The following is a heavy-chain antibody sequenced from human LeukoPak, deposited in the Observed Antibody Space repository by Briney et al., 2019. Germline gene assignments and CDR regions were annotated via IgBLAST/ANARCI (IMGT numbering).Heavy chain of an antibody. Sequence: PSETLSLTCTVSGGSISSSSYYWRWIRQPPGTGLEWIGSIYYSGSTYYNPSLKSRVTISVDTSKNQFSLKLSSVTAGDTAVYYCARHLLVVVVAADRWFDPWGQGTLVTVSS. D-gene: IGHD2-15*01. J-gene: IGHJ5*02. CDR1: GGSISSSSYY. CDR3: ARHLLVVVVAADRWFDP. V-gene: IGHV4-39*01. CDR2: IYYSGST.